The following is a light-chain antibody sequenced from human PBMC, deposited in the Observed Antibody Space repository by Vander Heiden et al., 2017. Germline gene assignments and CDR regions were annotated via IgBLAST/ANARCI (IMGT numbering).Light chain of an antibody. CDR1: QAISNY. V-gene: IGKV1-27*01. CDR3: QKYNSAPPWT. CDR2: AAS. J-gene: IGKJ1*01. Sequence: DIQMTQSPSSLSASVGRRVTITCRASQAISNYLAWYQQKPGKVPKLLIYAASALQSGVPSRFSGSGSGTDFTLTISSLQPEDVATYYCQKYNSAPPWTFGQGTKVEIK.